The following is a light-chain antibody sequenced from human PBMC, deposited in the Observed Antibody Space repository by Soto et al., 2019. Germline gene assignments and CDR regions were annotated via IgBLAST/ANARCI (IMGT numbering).Light chain of an antibody. CDR2: DAS. J-gene: IGKJ1*01. Sequence: DIQMTQSPSTLSASVGDRVTITCRASQSISSWLAWYQQKPGKAPKLLIYDASSLESGAPSRFSGSGSGTEFTLTISSPQPDDFATDYCQQYNSYSRTYGQGTKGEIK. V-gene: IGKV1-5*01. CDR1: QSISSW. CDR3: QQYNSYSRT.